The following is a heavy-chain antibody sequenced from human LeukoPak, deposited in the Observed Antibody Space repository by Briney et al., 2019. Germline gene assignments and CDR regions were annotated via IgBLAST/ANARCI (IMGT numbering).Heavy chain of an antibody. CDR2: IDERGSKA. CDR1: GFILSHHW. CDR3: IIDDALWRLDG. J-gene: IGHJ4*02. V-gene: IGHV3-74*03. Sequence: GGSLRLSCAPSGFILSHHWMDWVRQAPGKGLVWVSRIDERGSKAMYADSVKGRFSISKDNAKNTVNLQMNSLRVEDTGVYYCIIDDALWRLDGWGQGTLVTVSS. D-gene: IGHD2-21*01.